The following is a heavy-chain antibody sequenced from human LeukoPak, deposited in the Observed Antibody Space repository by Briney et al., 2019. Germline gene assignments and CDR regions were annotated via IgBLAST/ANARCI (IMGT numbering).Heavy chain of an antibody. J-gene: IGHJ3*02. Sequence: PGGSLRFSCAASGFTFSSYSMNWVRQAPGKGLEWVSSISSGSSFIYYADSVKGRFTISRDNAKNSLYLQMNSLRAEDTAVYYCARDSGSPQDAFDIWGQGTMVTVYS. D-gene: IGHD6-13*01. CDR2: ISSGSSFI. CDR1: GFTFSSYS. V-gene: IGHV3-21*01. CDR3: ARDSGSPQDAFDI.